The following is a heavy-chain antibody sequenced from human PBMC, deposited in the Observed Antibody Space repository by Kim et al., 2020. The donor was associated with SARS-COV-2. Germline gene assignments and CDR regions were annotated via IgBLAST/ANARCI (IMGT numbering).Heavy chain of an antibody. CDR2: INSDGSST. V-gene: IGHV3-74*01. D-gene: IGHD3-16*02. CDR1: GFTFSSYW. Sequence: GGSLRLSCAASGFTFSSYWMHWVRKAPGKGLVWVSRINSDGSSTSYADSVKGRFTISRDNAKNTLYLQMNSLRAEDTAVYYCARGRRMITFGGVIVTHDAFDIWGQGTMVTVSS. CDR3: ARGRRMITFGGVIVTHDAFDI. J-gene: IGHJ3*02.